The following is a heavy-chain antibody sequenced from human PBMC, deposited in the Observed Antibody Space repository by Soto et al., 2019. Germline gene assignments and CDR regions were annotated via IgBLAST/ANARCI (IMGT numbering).Heavy chain of an antibody. CDR1: GGSISSSSYY. J-gene: IGHJ4*02. CDR2: IYYSGST. Sequence: QLQPQESGPGLVKPSETLSLTCTVSGGSISSSSYYWGWIRQPPGKGLEWIGSIYYSGSTYYNPSLKVRATITVDTSKNQFSLKLSSVTAADTAVYYCARHDWNGVDYWGQGTLVTVSS. CDR3: ARHDWNGVDY. V-gene: IGHV4-39*01. D-gene: IGHD1-1*01.